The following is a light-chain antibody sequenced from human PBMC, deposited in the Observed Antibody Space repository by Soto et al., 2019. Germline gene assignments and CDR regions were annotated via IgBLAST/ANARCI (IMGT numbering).Light chain of an antibody. J-gene: IGKJ1*01. Sequence: DIQMTQSPSTLSASVGDRVTITCRASQSINVWLAWYQQKPGKAPKLLIYDASTLDSGVPSRFSDSASGTEFTLTISSLQPDDFATYYCQQYNRYSTFGQGTKVEIK. V-gene: IGKV1-5*01. CDR3: QQYNRYST. CDR1: QSINVW. CDR2: DAS.